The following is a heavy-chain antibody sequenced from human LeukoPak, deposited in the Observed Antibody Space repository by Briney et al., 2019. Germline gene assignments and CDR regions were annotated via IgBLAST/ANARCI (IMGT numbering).Heavy chain of an antibody. CDR1: GFTFSSYA. Sequence: PGGSLRLSCAASGFTFSSYAMHWVRQAPGKGLEWVAVISYDGSNKYYADSVKGRFTISRDNSKNTLYLQMNSLRAEDTAVYYCARGHYYDSSGYPYGMDVWGQGTTVTVSS. CDR2: ISYDGSNK. V-gene: IGHV3-30-3*01. J-gene: IGHJ6*02. CDR3: ARGHYYDSSGYPYGMDV. D-gene: IGHD3-22*01.